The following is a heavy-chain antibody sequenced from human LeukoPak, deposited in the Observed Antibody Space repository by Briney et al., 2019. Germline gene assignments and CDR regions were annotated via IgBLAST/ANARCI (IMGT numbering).Heavy chain of an antibody. Sequence: GGSLTLCCAASGFTFSSYSMNGLRHAPAKALEWVSSISSSSSYIYYADSVKGRFTISRDNAKNSLYLQMNSLRAEDTAVYYCAREGYGDTDGAFDIWGQGTMVTVSS. D-gene: IGHD4-17*01. CDR1: GFTFSSYS. CDR2: ISSSSSYI. CDR3: AREGYGDTDGAFDI. V-gene: IGHV3-21*01. J-gene: IGHJ3*02.